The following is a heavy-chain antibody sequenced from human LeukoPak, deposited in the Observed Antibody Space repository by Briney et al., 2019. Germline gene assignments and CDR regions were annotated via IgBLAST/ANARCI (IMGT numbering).Heavy chain of an antibody. CDR1: GGSLSGHY. V-gene: IGHV4-59*11. D-gene: IGHD6-13*01. J-gene: IGHJ5*02. CDR2: VSYTGRT. CDR3: ARAGRLGYSSSWYDH. Sequence: LETLSLTCTLSGGSLSGHYWSWIRQPPGKRLEWIGYVSYTGRTKYNPSLQSRVTISIDTSKSQFSLKLSSVTAADTAVYYCARAGRLGYSSSWYDHWGQGTLVTVSS.